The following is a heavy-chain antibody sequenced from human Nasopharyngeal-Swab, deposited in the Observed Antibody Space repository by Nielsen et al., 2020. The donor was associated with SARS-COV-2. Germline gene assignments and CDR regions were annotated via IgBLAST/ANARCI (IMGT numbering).Heavy chain of an antibody. V-gene: IGHV3-43*02. D-gene: IGHD6-6*01. J-gene: IGHJ6*02. Sequence: GESLKISCAASGFTFDDYAMHWVRQAPGKGLEWVSLISGDGSSTYYTDSVKGRFTISRDNSKNSLYLQMNSLRTEDTALYYCAKDISSSGYYGMDVWGQGTTVTVSS. CDR1: GFTFDDYA. CDR3: AKDISSSGYYGMDV. CDR2: ISGDGSST.